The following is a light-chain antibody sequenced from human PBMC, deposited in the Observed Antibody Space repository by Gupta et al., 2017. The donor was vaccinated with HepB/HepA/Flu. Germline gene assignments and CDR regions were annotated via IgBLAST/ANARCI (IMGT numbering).Light chain of an antibody. V-gene: IGKV1-39*01. CDR1: QSITTF. J-gene: IGKJ5*01. Sequence: DIQMTQSPSSLSASLGDRVTITCQASQSITTFLVWYQQKPGKAPKLLIYDASSLQSGVPSRFSGSGSGTDFTLTISRLQPEDFATYYCQQTYRTPNTFGQGTRLESK. CDR3: QQTYRTPNT. CDR2: DAS.